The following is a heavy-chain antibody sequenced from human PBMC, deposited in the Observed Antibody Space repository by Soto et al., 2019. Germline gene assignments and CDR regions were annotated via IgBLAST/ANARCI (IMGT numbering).Heavy chain of an antibody. J-gene: IGHJ4*02. CDR2: ISGSGGST. Sequence: EVQLLESGGGLVQPGGSLRLSCAASGFTFSSYAMSWVRQAPGKGLERVSVISGSGGSTYYADSVKGRFTISRDNSKSTLNLQMTSLRAEDTAVYYCARRGSGSYYDYWGQGTLVTVSS. CDR1: GFTFSSYA. D-gene: IGHD1-26*01. CDR3: ARRGSGSYYDY. V-gene: IGHV3-23*01.